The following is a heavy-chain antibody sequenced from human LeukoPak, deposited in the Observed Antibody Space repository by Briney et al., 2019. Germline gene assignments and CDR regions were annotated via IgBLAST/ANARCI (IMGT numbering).Heavy chain of an antibody. CDR3: TTGNPPNELVGEWAFDI. J-gene: IGHJ3*02. Sequence: PGGSLRLSCAASGFTFSNAWMSWVRQAPGKGLEWVGRIKSKTDGGTTDYAAPVKGRFTISRDDSKNTLYLQMNSLKTEDTAVYYCTTGNPPNELVGEWAFDIWGQGTMVTVSS. CDR1: GFTFSNAW. CDR2: IKSKTDGGTT. D-gene: IGHD1-26*01. V-gene: IGHV3-15*01.